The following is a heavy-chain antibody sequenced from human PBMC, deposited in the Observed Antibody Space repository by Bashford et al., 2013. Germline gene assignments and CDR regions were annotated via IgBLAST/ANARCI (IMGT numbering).Heavy chain of an antibody. CDR1: GASMSLNGYY. V-gene: IGHV4-31*03. Sequence: SETLSLTCSVSGASMSLNGYYWTWIRQHPQKGLEWIGYIYYTGRTSYNPSLQSRVTMSVDTSKNEFSLRLSSVSAADTAVYYCARESRPGDKYYYYGVDVWGQGPRSPSP. D-gene: IGHD3-10*01. J-gene: IGHJ6*02. CDR2: IYYTGRT. CDR3: ARESRPGDKYYYYGVDV.